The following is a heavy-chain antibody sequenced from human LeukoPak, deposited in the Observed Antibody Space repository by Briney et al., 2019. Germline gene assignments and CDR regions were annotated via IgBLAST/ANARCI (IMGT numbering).Heavy chain of an antibody. J-gene: IGHJ2*01. CDR1: GGSISSYY. D-gene: IGHD2-2*01. CDR2: IYTSGST. Sequence: PSETLSLTCTVSGGSISSYYWSWIRQPAGKGLEWIGRIYTSGSTNYNPSLKSRVTMSVDTSKNQFSLKPSSVTAADTAVYYCARDQGAYCSSTSCYGWYFDLWGRGTLVTVSS. V-gene: IGHV4-4*07. CDR3: ARDQGAYCSSTSCYGWYFDL.